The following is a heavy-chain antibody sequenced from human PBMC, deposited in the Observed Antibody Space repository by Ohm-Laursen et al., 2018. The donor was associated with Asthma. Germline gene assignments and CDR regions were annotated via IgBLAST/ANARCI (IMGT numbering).Heavy chain of an antibody. J-gene: IGHJ4*02. CDR2: IIPIFGTA. D-gene: IGHD3-22*01. CDR1: GGTFSSYA. Sequence: SVKVSCKASGGTFSSYAISWVRQAPGRGLEWMGGIIPIFGTANYAQKFQGRVTITADTSASTAYMELSSLRSEDTAVYYCARAYYYDSSGYDYWGQGTLVTVSS. CDR3: ARAYYYDSSGYDY. V-gene: IGHV1-69*06.